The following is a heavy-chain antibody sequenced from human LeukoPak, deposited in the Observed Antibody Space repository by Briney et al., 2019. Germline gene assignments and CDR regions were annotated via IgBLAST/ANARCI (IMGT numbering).Heavy chain of an antibody. CDR3: ARSSGSHYNDSDY. Sequence: SETLSLTCTVSGGSIRGFYWTWIRQPPGRGLEWIGYIYDSGNTNYNPSFKSRVTISLDTSKKQFSLRLTSVTAADTAVYYCARSSGSHYNDSDYWGEGTVVTVSS. CDR1: GGSIRGFY. CDR2: IYDSGNT. J-gene: IGHJ4*02. D-gene: IGHD3-10*01. V-gene: IGHV4-59*01.